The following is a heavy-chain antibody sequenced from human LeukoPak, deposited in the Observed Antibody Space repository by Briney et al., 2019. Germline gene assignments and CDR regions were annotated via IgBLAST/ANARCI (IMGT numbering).Heavy chain of an antibody. CDR2: IYYSGST. V-gene: IGHV4-59*01. CDR3: ARDLAGRGGIVGYAFDI. J-gene: IGHJ3*02. Sequence: SETLSLTCTVSGGSISSYYWSWIRQPPGKGLEWIGYIYYSGSTNYNPSLQSRVTISVDTSKNQFSLKLSSVTAADTAVYYCARDLAGRGGIVGYAFDIWGQGTMVTVSS. CDR1: GGSISSYY. D-gene: IGHD2-15*01.